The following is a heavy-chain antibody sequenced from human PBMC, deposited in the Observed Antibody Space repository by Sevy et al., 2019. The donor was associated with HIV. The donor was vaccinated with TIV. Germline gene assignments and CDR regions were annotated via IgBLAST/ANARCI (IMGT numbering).Heavy chain of an antibody. CDR2: ISVDGTNK. CDR3: VRETGGSGSAGFFGD. J-gene: IGHJ4*02. V-gene: IGHV3-30*03. D-gene: IGHD3-22*01. CDR1: GFTVTNYD. Sequence: GGSLRLSCAASGFTVTNYDIHWVRQAPGKGLEWVALISVDGTNKQYADSVKGRFTISRDDPKNTVYVEMTSLTVEDTALYYCVRETGGSGSAGFFGDWGQGTLVTVSS.